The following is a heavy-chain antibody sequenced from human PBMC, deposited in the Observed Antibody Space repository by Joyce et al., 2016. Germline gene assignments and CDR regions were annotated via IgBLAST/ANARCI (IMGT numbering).Heavy chain of an antibody. V-gene: IGHV3-21*02. Sequence: EVQLVESGGGLVKPGGSLRISCAASGFTFSTSSSSWFRRAPGKGLEWVSSISSDSTYIFYADSVKGRFTVSRDNAKNSLYLQINSLRAEDTAVFFCARGGIVYDYSMDLWGQGTTVTVSS. J-gene: IGHJ6*02. CDR1: GFTFSTSS. D-gene: IGHD3-22*01. CDR2: ISSDSTYI. CDR3: ARGGIVYDYSMDL.